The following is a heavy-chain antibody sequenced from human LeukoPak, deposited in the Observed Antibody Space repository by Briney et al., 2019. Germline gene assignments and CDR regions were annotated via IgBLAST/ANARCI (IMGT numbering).Heavy chain of an antibody. V-gene: IGHV3-23*01. CDR1: GFTFSSYA. CDR3: ANNIAAAGTDY. J-gene: IGHJ4*02. Sequence: GPLRLSCAASGFTFSSYAMSWVRQAPGKGLEWVSAISGSGGSTYYADSVKGRFTISRDNSKNTLYLQMNSLRAEDTAVYYCANNIAAAGTDYWGQGTLVTDSS. D-gene: IGHD6-13*01. CDR2: ISGSGGST.